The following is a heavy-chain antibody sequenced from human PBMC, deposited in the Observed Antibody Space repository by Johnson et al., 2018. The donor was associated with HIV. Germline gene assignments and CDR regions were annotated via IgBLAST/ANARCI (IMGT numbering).Heavy chain of an antibody. D-gene: IGHD6-13*01. V-gene: IGHV3-30*18. CDR3: AKDGGARGSSWYEGVFDI. Sequence: QVQLVESGGGLVQPGRSLKLPCAASGFTFDAYAMPWVRQAPGKGLAWVAVISYDGSNQYYADSVKGRFTISRANSKNTLYLQINSLRAEDTAVYYCAKDGGARGSSWYEGVFDIWGQGTMVTVSS. CDR2: ISYDGSNQ. CDR1: GFTFDAYA. J-gene: IGHJ3*02.